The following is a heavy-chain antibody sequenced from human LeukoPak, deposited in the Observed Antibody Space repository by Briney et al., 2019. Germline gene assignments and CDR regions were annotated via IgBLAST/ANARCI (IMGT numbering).Heavy chain of an antibody. V-gene: IGHV4-59*01. Sequence: SETLSLTCAVYGGSFSGYYWSWIRQPPGKGLEYIGYVYDTGSTNYSPSLKSRVTISVDTSKNQFSLKLSSVTAADTAKYFCARAKPGSPPDYWGQGTLVTVSS. CDR1: GGSFSGYY. CDR3: ARAKPGSPPDY. D-gene: IGHD3-10*01. J-gene: IGHJ4*02. CDR2: VYDTGST.